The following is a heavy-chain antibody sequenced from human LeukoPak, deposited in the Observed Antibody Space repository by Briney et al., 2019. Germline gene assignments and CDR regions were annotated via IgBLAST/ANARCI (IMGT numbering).Heavy chain of an antibody. CDR2: ISSSGSTT. V-gene: IGHV3-48*03. CDR1: GFTFSSYE. CDR3: VRDGGDFYGSGSYLAY. Sequence: GGSLRLSCAASGFTFSSYEMNWVRQAPGKGLEWVSYISSSGSTTYYADSVKGRFTISRDNAKNSLYLQMNSLRAEDTAAYYCVRDGGDFYGSGSYLAYWGQGTLVTVSS. J-gene: IGHJ4*02. D-gene: IGHD3-10*01.